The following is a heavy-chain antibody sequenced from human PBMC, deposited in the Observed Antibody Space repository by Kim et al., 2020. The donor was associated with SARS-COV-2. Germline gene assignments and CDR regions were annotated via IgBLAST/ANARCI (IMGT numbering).Heavy chain of an antibody. Sequence: SETLSLTCTVSGGSISSSSYYWGWIRQPPGKGLEWIGSIYYSGSTYYNPSLKSRVAISVDTSKNQFSLKLSSVTAADTAVYYCARQVESDYYDSSGYYRTGWYYFDYWGQGTLVTVSS. CDR3: ARQVESDYYDSSGYYRTGWYYFDY. CDR1: GGSISSSSYY. V-gene: IGHV4-39*01. D-gene: IGHD3-22*01. J-gene: IGHJ4*02. CDR2: IYYSGST.